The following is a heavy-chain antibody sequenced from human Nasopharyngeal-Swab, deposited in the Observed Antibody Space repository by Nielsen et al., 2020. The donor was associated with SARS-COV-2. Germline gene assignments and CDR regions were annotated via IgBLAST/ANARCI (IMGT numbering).Heavy chain of an antibody. J-gene: IGHJ2*01. D-gene: IGHD6-19*01. V-gene: IGHV3-21*01. CDR2: ISSSSSYI. CDR1: GFTFSSYS. Sequence: GGSLRLSCAASGFTFSSYSMNWVRQAPGKGLEWVSSISSSSSYIYYADSVKGRFTVSRDNAKNTLYLQMNSLRAEDTAVYYCARVPYSSGWHDDQFDLWGRGTLVTVSS. CDR3: ARVPYSSGWHDDQFDL.